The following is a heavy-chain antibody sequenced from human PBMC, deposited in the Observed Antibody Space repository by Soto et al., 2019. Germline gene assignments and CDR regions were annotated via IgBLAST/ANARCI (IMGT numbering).Heavy chain of an antibody. J-gene: IGHJ6*02. V-gene: IGHV3-48*03. CDR1: GFTFSSYE. CDR3: ASSTFYYYYGMDV. D-gene: IGHD3-16*01. Sequence: GGSLRLSCAASGFTFSSYEMNWVRQAPGKGLEWVSYISSSGSTIYYADSVKGRFTISRDNAKNSLYLQMNSLSAEDTAVYYCASSTFYYYYGMDVWGQGTTVTVSS. CDR2: ISSSGSTI.